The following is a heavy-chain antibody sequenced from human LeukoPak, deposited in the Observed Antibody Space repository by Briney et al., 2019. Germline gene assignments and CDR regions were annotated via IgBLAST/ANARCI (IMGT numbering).Heavy chain of an antibody. J-gene: IGHJ4*02. CDR1: GGSFSDYY. CDR2: INHTGST. CDR3: ASADSSGYYSVAY. D-gene: IGHD3-22*01. V-gene: IGHV4-34*01. Sequence: SETLSLTCAVYGGSFSDYYWSWIRQPPGRGLEWIGEINHTGSTNYNPSLKSRVTISVDTSKNQFSLKLSSVTAADTAVYYCASADSSGYYSVAYWGQGTLVTVSS.